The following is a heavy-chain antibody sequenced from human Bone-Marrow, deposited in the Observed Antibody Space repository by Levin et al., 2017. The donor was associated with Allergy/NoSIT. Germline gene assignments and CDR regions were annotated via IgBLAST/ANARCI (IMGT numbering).Heavy chain of an antibody. D-gene: IGHD2-21*02. CDR1: GGSISTYY. V-gene: IGHV4-59*08. Sequence: SETLSLTCTVSGGSISTYYWTWIRQPPGKGLEWIGHIRNSGTTYNPSLNSRATVSVDTSKNQFSLKLSSVTAADTAVYYCARWDACGGDGYVLAYWGQGALVTVSS. CDR2: IRNSGT. CDR3: ARWDACGGDGYVLAY. J-gene: IGHJ4*02.